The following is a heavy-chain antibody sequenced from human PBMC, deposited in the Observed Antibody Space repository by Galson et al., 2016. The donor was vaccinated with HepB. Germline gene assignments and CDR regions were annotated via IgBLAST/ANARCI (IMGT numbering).Heavy chain of an antibody. Sequence: QSGAEVKKPGESLKISCEASGYSFPTHWIGWVRQLPGQGLEWMGMNFPGDSDTRYSPSFQGHVTISADKSITTAYLQWTNLKASDTAVYYCARQTKQGPLEYWGQGTLVTVSS. CDR2: NFPGDSDT. V-gene: IGHV5-51*01. J-gene: IGHJ4*02. D-gene: IGHD1-14*01. CDR1: GYSFPTHW. CDR3: ARQTKQGPLEY.